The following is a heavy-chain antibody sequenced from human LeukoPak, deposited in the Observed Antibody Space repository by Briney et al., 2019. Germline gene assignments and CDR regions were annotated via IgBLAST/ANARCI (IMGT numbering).Heavy chain of an antibody. CDR2: IRSDGRNT. CDR1: GFTFNKYG. CDR3: ARDLYDTTADY. Sequence: GGSLRLSCTASGFTFNKYGMYWVRQAPGKGLECVTFIRSDGRNTYYADSVKGRFTISRDNSKNTLYMQMNSLRGEDTAMYYCARDLYDTTADYWGQGTLVTVSS. V-gene: IGHV3-33*07. J-gene: IGHJ4*02. D-gene: IGHD1-1*01.